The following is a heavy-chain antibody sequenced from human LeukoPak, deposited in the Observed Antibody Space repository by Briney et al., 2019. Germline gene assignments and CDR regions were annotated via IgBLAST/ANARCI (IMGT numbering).Heavy chain of an antibody. CDR1: GGSMSDYS. V-gene: IGHV4-4*07. Sequence: SETLSLTCTVSGGSMSDYSWSWIRQPAGKGLEWIGRIYDSGTAYYNASLQSRLTMSIATSKTQFSLNLNSVTAADTAVYYCVRDRHIIVGATGSIDVWGTGTAVTISS. J-gene: IGHJ6*03. D-gene: IGHD1-26*01. CDR2: IYDSGTA. CDR3: VRDRHIIVGATGSIDV.